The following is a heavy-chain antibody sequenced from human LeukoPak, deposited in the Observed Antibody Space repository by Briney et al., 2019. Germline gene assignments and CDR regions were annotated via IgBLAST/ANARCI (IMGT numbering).Heavy chain of an antibody. Sequence: GGSLRLSCAASGFTFSDYYMSWIRQAPGKGLEWVSYISSSSSCTNYADSVKGRFTISRDNAKNSLYLQMSSLRAEDTAVYYCQGGEDSSSSGDYWGQGTLVTVSS. CDR2: ISSSSSCT. CDR3: QGGEDSSSSGDY. CDR1: GFTFSDYY. D-gene: IGHD6-6*01. J-gene: IGHJ4*02. V-gene: IGHV3-11*06.